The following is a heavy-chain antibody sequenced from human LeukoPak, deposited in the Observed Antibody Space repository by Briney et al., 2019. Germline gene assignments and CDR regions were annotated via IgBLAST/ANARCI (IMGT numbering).Heavy chain of an antibody. CDR1: GFTFSSYS. CDR2: ISSSSSTI. V-gene: IGHV3-48*01. Sequence: GGSLRLSCAASGFTFSSYSMNWVRQAPGKGLEWVSYISSSSSTIYYADSVKGRFTISRDNAKNSLYLQMNSLRAEDTAVYYCAAGGSYNFDYWGQGTLVTVSS. J-gene: IGHJ4*02. CDR3: AAGGSYNFDY. D-gene: IGHD1-26*01.